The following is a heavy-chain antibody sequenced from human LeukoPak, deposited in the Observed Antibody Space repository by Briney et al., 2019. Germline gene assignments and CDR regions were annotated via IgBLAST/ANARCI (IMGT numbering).Heavy chain of an antibody. CDR2: IRYDGSNK. V-gene: IGHV3-30*02. D-gene: IGHD4-17*01. Sequence: GGSLRLSCAASGFTFNNYGMHWVRQAPGKGLEWVAFIRYDGSNKYYADSVKGRFTISRDNSKNTLYLQMNSLRAEDTAVYYCAKEYYGDYSYWGQGTLVTVSS. CDR1: GFTFNNYG. J-gene: IGHJ4*02. CDR3: AKEYYGDYSY.